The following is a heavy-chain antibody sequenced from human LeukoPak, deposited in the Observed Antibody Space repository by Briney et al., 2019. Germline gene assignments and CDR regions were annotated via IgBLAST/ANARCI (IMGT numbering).Heavy chain of an antibody. CDR3: ASLYYDSSGYYMGPVDY. D-gene: IGHD3-22*01. Sequence: PSETLSLTCTVSGGSISSTSYYWGWIRQPPGKGLERIGSIYYTGSTYYNASLESRVTISIDTSRNQFSLKLTSVTAADTAVYYCASLYYDSSGYYMGPVDYWGQGTLVTVSS. CDR1: GGSISSTSYY. J-gene: IGHJ4*02. V-gene: IGHV4-39*07. CDR2: IYYTGST.